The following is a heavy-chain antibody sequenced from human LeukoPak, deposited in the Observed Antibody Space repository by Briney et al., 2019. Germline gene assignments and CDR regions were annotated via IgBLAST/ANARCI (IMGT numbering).Heavy chain of an antibody. CDR3: ARRGYCGGDCYSDY. V-gene: IGHV5-51*01. J-gene: IGHJ4*02. Sequence: PGESLKISCKGSGYSFATYWIGWVRQMPGKGLEWMGIIYPGDSDTRHSPSFQGRVTISADKSISTAFLQWSSLKASDTAMYYCARRGYCGGDCYSDYWGQGTLVTVSS. CDR1: GYSFATYW. D-gene: IGHD2-21*01. CDR2: IYPGDSDT.